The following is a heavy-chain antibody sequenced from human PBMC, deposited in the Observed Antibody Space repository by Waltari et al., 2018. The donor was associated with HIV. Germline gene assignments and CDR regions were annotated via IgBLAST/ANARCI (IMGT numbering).Heavy chain of an antibody. J-gene: IGHJ4*02. D-gene: IGHD7-27*01. Sequence: QVQLVQSGAELKTTGSSVKISCKASEGTFSSYTTTWVRQAPGQGLEWMGRIIPILGIANYAQKFQGRVTITADKSTSTAYMELSSLRSEDTAVYYCARDVRGYFDYWGQGTLVTVSS. CDR1: EGTFSSYT. V-gene: IGHV1-69*08. CDR2: IIPILGIA. CDR3: ARDVRGYFDY.